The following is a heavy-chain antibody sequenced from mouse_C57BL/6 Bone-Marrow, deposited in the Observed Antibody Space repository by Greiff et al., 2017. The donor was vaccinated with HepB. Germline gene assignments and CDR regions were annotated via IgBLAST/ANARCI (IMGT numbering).Heavy chain of an antibody. V-gene: IGHV5-4*01. CDR3: ARDYYGTLYWYFDV. CDR2: ISDGGSYT. J-gene: IGHJ1*03. Sequence: EVNLVESGGGLVKPGGSLKLSCAASGFTFSSYAMSWVRQTPEKRLEWVATISDGGSYTYYPDNVKGRFTISRDNAKNNLYLQMSHLKSEDTAMYYCARDYYGTLYWYFDVWGTGTTVTVSS. D-gene: IGHD1-1*01. CDR1: GFTFSSYA.